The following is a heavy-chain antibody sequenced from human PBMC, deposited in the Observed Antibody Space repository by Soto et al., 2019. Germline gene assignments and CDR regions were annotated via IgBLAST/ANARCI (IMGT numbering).Heavy chain of an antibody. V-gene: IGHV3-30*03. CDR1: EFTFSNYA. D-gene: IGHD4-17*01. CDR2: ISYDGNNK. CDR3: ARGPSYSDSYFDH. J-gene: IGHJ4*02. Sequence: GGSLRLSCAASEFTFSNYAMHWVRQAPGKGLQWLAVISYDGNNKYYADSVEGRFTISRDNSKNTVYLQMNSLRLEDTAVYYCARGPSYSDSYFDHWGQGTLVPVS.